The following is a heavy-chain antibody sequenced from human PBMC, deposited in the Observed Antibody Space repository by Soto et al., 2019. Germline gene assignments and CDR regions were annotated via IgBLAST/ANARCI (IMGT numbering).Heavy chain of an antibody. V-gene: IGHV7-4-1*01. CDR2: INTNTGNP. CDR3: AREAPIYYDILTGYSADGYYYGMDV. Sequence: ASVKVSCKASGYTFTSYAMNWVRQAPGQGLEWMGWINTNTGNPTYAQGFTGRFVFSLDTSVSTAYLQSCSLKAEDTAVYYCAREAPIYYDILTGYSADGYYYGMDVWGQGTTVTVSS. J-gene: IGHJ6*02. CDR1: GYTFTSYA. D-gene: IGHD3-9*01.